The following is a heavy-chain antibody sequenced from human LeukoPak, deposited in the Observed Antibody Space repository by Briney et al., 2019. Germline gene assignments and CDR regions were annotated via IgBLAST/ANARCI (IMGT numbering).Heavy chain of an antibody. CDR2: ISSNGGST. D-gene: IGHD3-10*01. CDR3: ARRGSSVLGAFDI. Sequence: PGGSLRLSCAASGFTFSSYAMHWVRQAPGKGLEYVSAISSNGGSTYYANSVKGRFTISRDNSKNTLYLQMGSLRAEDMAVYYCARRGSSVLGAFDIWGQGTMVTVSS. V-gene: IGHV3-64*01. J-gene: IGHJ3*02. CDR1: GFTFSSYA.